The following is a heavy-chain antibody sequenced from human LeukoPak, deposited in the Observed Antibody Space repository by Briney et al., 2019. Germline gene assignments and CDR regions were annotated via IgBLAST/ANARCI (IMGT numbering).Heavy chain of an antibody. V-gene: IGHV4-34*01. D-gene: IGHD3-10*01. Sequence: SETLSLTCAVYGGSFSGYYRSWIRQPPGKGLEWIGEINHSGSTNYNPSLKSRVTISVDTSKNRFSLKLSSVTAADTAVYYCARLDSALLWFGELSTGWFDPWGQGTLVTVSS. CDR1: GGSFSGYY. J-gene: IGHJ5*02. CDR3: ARLDSALLWFGELSTGWFDP. CDR2: INHSGST.